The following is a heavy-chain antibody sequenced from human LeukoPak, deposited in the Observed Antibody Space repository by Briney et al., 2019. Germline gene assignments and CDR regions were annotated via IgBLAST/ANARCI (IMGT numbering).Heavy chain of an antibody. CDR1: GGSFSGYY. Sequence: SETLSPTCAVYGGSFSGYYWTLIRQPPGKGLEWIGEINHSGTTNYNPSLKSRVTISVDTSKNQFSLKLSSVTAADTAVYFCARSEGSGSTVLHYWGQGTLVTVSS. D-gene: IGHD3-10*01. CDR2: INHSGTT. V-gene: IGHV4-34*01. J-gene: IGHJ4*02. CDR3: ARSEGSGSTVLHY.